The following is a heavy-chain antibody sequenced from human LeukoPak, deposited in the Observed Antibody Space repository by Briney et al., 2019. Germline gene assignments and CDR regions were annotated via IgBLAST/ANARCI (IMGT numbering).Heavy chain of an antibody. Sequence: GASVKVSCKASGYTFTSYGINWVRQATGQGLEWMGWISAYNGNTNYAQKLQGRVTMTTDTSTSTAYMELRSLRSDDTAVYYCARGVRDFDWSLKYYFDYWGQGTLVTVSS. CDR1: GYTFTSYG. J-gene: IGHJ4*02. D-gene: IGHD3-9*01. CDR2: ISAYNGNT. V-gene: IGHV1-18*01. CDR3: ARGVRDFDWSLKYYFDY.